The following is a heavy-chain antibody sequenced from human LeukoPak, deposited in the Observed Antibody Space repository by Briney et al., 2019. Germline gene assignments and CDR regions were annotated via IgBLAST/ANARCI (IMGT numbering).Heavy chain of an antibody. V-gene: IGHV4-59*01. CDR1: GGFISSYY. Sequence: SETLSLTCTVSGGFISSYYWSWIRQPPGKGLEWIGYIYYSGSTNYNPSLKSRVTISVDTSKNQFSLKLSSVTAADTAVYYCARVHWFTGTTPWGYYYYMDVWGKGTTVTVSS. D-gene: IGHD1-1*01. J-gene: IGHJ6*03. CDR2: IYYSGST. CDR3: ARVHWFTGTTPWGYYYYMDV.